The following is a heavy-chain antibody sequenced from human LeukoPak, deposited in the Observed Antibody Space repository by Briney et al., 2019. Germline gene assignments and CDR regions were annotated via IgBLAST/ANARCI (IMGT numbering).Heavy chain of an antibody. Sequence: SETLSLTCTVSGGSISSYYWSWIRQPAGKGLEWIGRIYTSGSTNYNPSLKSRVTMSVDTSKNQFSLKLSSVTAADTAVYYCARGPGVDWFDVRNYYYGMDVWGQGTTVTVSS. CDR3: ARGPGVDWFDVRNYYYGMDV. CDR2: IYTSGST. V-gene: IGHV4-4*07. J-gene: IGHJ6*02. CDR1: GGSISSYY. D-gene: IGHD3-9*01.